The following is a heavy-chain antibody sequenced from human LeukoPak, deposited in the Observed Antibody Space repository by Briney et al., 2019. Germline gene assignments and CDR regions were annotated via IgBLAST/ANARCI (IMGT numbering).Heavy chain of an antibody. V-gene: IGHV4-38-2*02. Sequence: SETLSLTCTVSGGSISSYYWGWIRQPPGKGLEWIGSIYHSGSTYYNPSLKSRVTISVDTSKNQFSLKLSSVTAADTAVYYCARADYSSTWSHDYYYMDVWGKGTTVTVSS. CDR3: ARADYSSTWSHDYYYMDV. CDR2: IYHSGST. J-gene: IGHJ6*03. D-gene: IGHD6-13*01. CDR1: GGSISSYY.